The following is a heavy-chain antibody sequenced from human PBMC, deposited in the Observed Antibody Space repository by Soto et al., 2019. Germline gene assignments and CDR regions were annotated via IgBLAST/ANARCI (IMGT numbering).Heavy chain of an antibody. CDR3: ARLEGLATISYYFDF. J-gene: IGHJ4*02. V-gene: IGHV4-39*01. CDR2: VYYRGNA. CDR1: DDSINSDKYY. D-gene: IGHD3-9*01. Sequence: QLQLQESGPGLVKPSETLSLTCSVSDDSINSDKYYWGWIRQPPGKGLEWIGSVYYRGNAYYNPSLQTLVTISLDKSKSQFSLKLNSVTAADSAVHFCARLEGLATISYYFDFWGPGALVTVSS.